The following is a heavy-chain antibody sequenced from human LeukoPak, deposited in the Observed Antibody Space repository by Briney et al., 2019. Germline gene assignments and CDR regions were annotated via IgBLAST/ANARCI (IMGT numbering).Heavy chain of an antibody. CDR3: AKPRSGSANWALQIFDN. D-gene: IGHD1-1*01. Sequence: GGSLRLSCAASGFTFSSYAMHWVRPAPGKGLEWVAFISYDGSNKYYADSVKGRFTISRDNSNNALYVQMNSLRAEDTAVYYCAKPRSGSANWALQIFDNWGQGTLVTVSS. CDR1: GFTFSSYA. J-gene: IGHJ4*02. CDR2: ISYDGSNK. V-gene: IGHV3-30*18.